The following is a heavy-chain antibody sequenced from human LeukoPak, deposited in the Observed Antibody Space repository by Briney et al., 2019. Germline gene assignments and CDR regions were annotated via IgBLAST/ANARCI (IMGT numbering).Heavy chain of an antibody. CDR2: ISSNGDNT. Sequence: GGSLRLSCAASGFSFSSYWMTWVRQAPGKGLEYVSAISSNGDNTYYADSVKGRFTISRDNSKNTLYLQMSSLRADDTAVYYCVRGTGYWGQGTLVTVSS. CDR1: GFSFSSYW. CDR3: VRGTGY. J-gene: IGHJ4*02. V-gene: IGHV3-64D*06.